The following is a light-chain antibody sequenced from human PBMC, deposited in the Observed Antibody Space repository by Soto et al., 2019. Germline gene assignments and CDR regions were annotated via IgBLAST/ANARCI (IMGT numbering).Light chain of an antibody. CDR2: AAS. CDR1: QSISSW. Sequence: DIQVTQSPFSLPASVGDRVTIPFRASQSISSWLAWYQLKPGKAPKLLVYAASSLQSGVPSRFSGSGSGTDFTLTISSLQPEDFATYYCQQSYSTVTFGGGTKVDIK. V-gene: IGKV1-39*01. J-gene: IGKJ4*01. CDR3: QQSYSTVT.